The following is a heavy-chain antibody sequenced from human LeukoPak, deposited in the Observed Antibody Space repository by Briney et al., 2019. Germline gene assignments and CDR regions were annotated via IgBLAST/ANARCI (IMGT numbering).Heavy chain of an antibody. V-gene: IGHV4-39*07. J-gene: IGHJ4*02. CDR2: MFYRGST. CDR1: GGSINTHFYY. CDR3: ARSDTIWYYFDY. Sequence: PSETLSLTCTVSGGSINTHFYYWGWIRQTPGKGLEWIGNMFYRGSTYYNPSLNSRVSMSLDTSKNQFSLRLSSVTAADTAVYFSARSDTIWYYFDYWGQGRLVTVSS. D-gene: IGHD3-10*01.